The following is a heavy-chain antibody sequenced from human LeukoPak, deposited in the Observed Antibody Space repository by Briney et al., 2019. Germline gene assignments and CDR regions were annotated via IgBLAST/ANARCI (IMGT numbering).Heavy chain of an antibody. J-gene: IGHJ3*02. V-gene: IGHV3-7*01. CDR1: GFTFSTYA. Sequence: GESLRLSCTAPGFTFSTYAMSWVRQGPGNGLEWVANIKQDGSEKYYVDSVKGRFTISRDNAKNSLYLQMNSLRAEDTAVYYCARESPIAAAGTGARAAFDIWGQGTMVTVSS. D-gene: IGHD6-13*01. CDR3: ARESPIAAAGTGARAAFDI. CDR2: IKQDGSEK.